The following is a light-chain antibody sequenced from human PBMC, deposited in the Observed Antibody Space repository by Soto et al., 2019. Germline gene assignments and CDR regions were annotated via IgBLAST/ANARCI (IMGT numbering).Light chain of an antibody. Sequence: EIVLTQSPGTLSLSPGERATLSCRASQSVSSSFLAWYQLKPGQAPRLLIYGASSRATGIPDRFSGSGSGTDFTLTISRLEPEDFAVYYCQQYDSSPWTFGQETKVEIK. J-gene: IGKJ1*01. CDR3: QQYDSSPWT. CDR1: QSVSSSF. CDR2: GAS. V-gene: IGKV3-20*01.